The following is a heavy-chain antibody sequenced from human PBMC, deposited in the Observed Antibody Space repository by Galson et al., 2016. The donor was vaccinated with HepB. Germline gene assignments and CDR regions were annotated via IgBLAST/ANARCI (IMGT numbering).Heavy chain of an antibody. D-gene: IGHD3-3*01. V-gene: IGHV3-53*01. CDR1: GFTASSNY. J-gene: IGHJ6*02. Sequence: SLRLSCAASGFTASSNYMSWVRQAPGKGLEWVSIMYSSGSPFYADSVKGRFTISRDTSRNTLYLQMNSLRAEDTAVYYCTGGRGFWSGYSGASYRYGMDVWGQGTTVTVSS. CDR2: MYSSGSP. CDR3: TGGRGFWSGYSGASYRYGMDV.